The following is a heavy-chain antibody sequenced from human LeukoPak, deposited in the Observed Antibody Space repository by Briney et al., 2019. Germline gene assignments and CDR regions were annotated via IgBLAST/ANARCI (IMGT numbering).Heavy chain of an antibody. Sequence: GGSLRLSCAASGFTFSNYALSWVRQVPGTGLEWVSGITGSGGSTYYADSVKGRFTISRDNSKNTLYLQMNSLRAEDTAVYFCAKDDGGSVTTTDFENWGQGTLVTVSS. CDR2: ITGSGGST. D-gene: IGHD4-17*01. V-gene: IGHV3-23*01. CDR1: GFTFSNYA. CDR3: AKDDGGSVTTTDFEN. J-gene: IGHJ4*02.